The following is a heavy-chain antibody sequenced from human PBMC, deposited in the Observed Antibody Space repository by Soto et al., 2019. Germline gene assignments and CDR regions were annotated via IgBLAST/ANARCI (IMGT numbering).Heavy chain of an antibody. J-gene: IGHJ3*02. D-gene: IGHD2-2*01. CDR2: ISGSGGST. Sequence: GGSLRLSCAASGFTFSSYAMSWVRQAPGKGLEWVSAISGSGGSTYYADSVKGRFTISRDNSKNTLYLQMNSLRAEDTAVYYCAKVFRDEYCSSTSCPYDDAFDIWGQGTMVTVSS. CDR3: AKVFRDEYCSSTSCPYDDAFDI. V-gene: IGHV3-23*01. CDR1: GFTFSSYA.